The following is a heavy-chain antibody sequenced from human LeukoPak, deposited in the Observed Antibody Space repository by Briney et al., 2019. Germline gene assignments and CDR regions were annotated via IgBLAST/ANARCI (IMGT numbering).Heavy chain of an antibody. CDR1: GGSFSGYY. J-gene: IGHJ5*02. CDR2: INHSGST. D-gene: IGHD3-10*01. V-gene: IGHV4-34*01. Sequence: SETLSLTCAVYGGSFSGYYWSWIRQPPGKGLEWIGEINHSGSTNYNPSLKSRVTISVDTSKNQFSLKLSSVTAADTAVYYCARARLLWFGGRWFDPWGQGTLVTVSS. CDR3: ARARLLWFGGRWFDP.